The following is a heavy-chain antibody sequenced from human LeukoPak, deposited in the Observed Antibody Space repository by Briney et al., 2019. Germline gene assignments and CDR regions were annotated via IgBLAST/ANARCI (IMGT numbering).Heavy chain of an antibody. Sequence: ASVKASCKASGYTFTGYYMHWVRQAPGQGLEWMGRINPNSGGTNYAQKFQGRVTMTRDTSISTAYMELSRLRSDDTAVYYCARDPAVDIKDYWGQGTLVTVSS. J-gene: IGHJ4*02. CDR1: GYTFTGYY. D-gene: IGHD5-12*01. CDR2: INPNSGGT. V-gene: IGHV1-2*06. CDR3: ARDPAVDIKDY.